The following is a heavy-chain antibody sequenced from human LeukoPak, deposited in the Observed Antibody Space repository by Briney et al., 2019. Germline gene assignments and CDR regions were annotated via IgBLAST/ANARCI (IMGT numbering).Heavy chain of an antibody. CDR1: GYSISSGYY. Sequence: SETLSLTCAVSGYSISSGYYWGWIRQPPGKGLEWIGSIYHSGSTYYNPSLKSRVTISVDTSKNQFSLKLSSVTAADTAVYYCASEENCSSTSCYAYWGQGTLVTVSS. J-gene: IGHJ4*02. CDR3: ASEENCSSTSCYAY. CDR2: IYHSGST. D-gene: IGHD2-2*01. V-gene: IGHV4-38-2*01.